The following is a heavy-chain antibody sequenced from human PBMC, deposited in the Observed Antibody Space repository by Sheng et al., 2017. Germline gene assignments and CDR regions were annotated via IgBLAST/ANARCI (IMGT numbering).Heavy chain of an antibody. CDR2: IIPILGIA. J-gene: IGHJ6*03. CDR1: GGTFSSYT. CDR3: ALGYCSSTSCYNMDV. Sequence: QVQLVQSGAEVKKPGSSVKVSCKASGGTFSSYTISWVRQAPGQGLEWMGRIIPILGIANYAQKFQGRVTITADKSTSTAYMELSSLRSEDTAVYYCALGYCSSTSCYNMDVWGKGTTVTVSS. D-gene: IGHD2-2*02. V-gene: IGHV1-69*02.